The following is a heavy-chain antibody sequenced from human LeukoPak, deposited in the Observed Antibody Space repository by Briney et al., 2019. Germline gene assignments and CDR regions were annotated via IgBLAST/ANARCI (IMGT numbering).Heavy chain of an antibody. V-gene: IGHV3-7*03. CDR3: ARVAGSGTRLIEY. CDR2: IKEDGSEK. J-gene: IGHJ4*02. CDR1: GFIFSTYW. Sequence: GGSLRLSCAASGFIFSTYWMGWVRQAPGKGLEWLGNIKEDGSEKYYVDFVKGRFTISRDNAKNSLSLQMNSLRAEDTAVYYCARVAGSGTRLIEYWGLGTLVTVSS. D-gene: IGHD1-26*01.